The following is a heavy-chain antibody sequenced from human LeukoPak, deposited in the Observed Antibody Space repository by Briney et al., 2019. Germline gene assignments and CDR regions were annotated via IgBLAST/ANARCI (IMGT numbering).Heavy chain of an antibody. D-gene: IGHD3-10*01. CDR2: IKSKFDGGTT. V-gene: IGHV3-15*01. Sequence: PGGSLRLSCAASGFTFSNAWMSWVRQAPGKGLEWVGRIKSKFDGGTTDYAAPVKGRFTISRDDSKNTLYLQMNSLKTEDTAVYYCTTASYGSGSPYYYGMDVWGQGTTVTVSS. J-gene: IGHJ6*02. CDR1: GFTFSNAW. CDR3: TTASYGSGSPYYYGMDV.